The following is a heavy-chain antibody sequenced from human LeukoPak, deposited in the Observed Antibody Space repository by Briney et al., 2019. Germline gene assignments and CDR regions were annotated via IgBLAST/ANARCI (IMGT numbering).Heavy chain of an antibody. V-gene: IGHV4-4*07. CDR3: GGSRDGYIDY. Sequence: SETLSLTCAVSGGSFSAYYWSWIRQPVGKGLGWIGRIHSSGTINYNPSLKSRVTMSLDTSKNQFSLKLSSVTAADTAIYYCGGSRDGYIDYWGQGTPVTVSS. D-gene: IGHD5-24*01. J-gene: IGHJ4*02. CDR1: GGSFSAYY. CDR2: IHSSGTI.